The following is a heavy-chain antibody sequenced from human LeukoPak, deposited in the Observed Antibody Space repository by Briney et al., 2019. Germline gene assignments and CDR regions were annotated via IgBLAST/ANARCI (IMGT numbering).Heavy chain of an antibody. V-gene: IGHV1-46*01. CDR3: ARDQVLRFLEWLPQSYYYYYMDV. D-gene: IGHD3-3*01. Sequence: ASVKVSCKASGYTFTGYYMHWVRQAPGQGLEWMGIINPSGGSTSYAQKFQGRVTMTRDMSTSTVYMELSSPRSEDTAVYYCARDQVLRFLEWLPQSYYYYYMDVWGKGTTVTVSS. CDR2: INPSGGST. J-gene: IGHJ6*03. CDR1: GYTFTGYY.